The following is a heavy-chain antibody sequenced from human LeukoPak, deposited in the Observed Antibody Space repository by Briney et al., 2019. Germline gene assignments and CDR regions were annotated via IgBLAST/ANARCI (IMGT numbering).Heavy chain of an antibody. D-gene: IGHD3-9*01. CDR3: AREWWGYDVLTGDNWFDP. V-gene: IGHV1-2*02. J-gene: IGHJ5*02. Sequence: ASVKVSCKASGYTFTGYYMHWVRQAPGQGLEWMGWINPNSGGTNYAQKFQGRVTMTTDTSTNTAYIELRSLTSDDTAAYYCAREWWGYDVLTGDNWFDPWGQGTLVTVSS. CDR1: GYTFTGYY. CDR2: INPNSGGT.